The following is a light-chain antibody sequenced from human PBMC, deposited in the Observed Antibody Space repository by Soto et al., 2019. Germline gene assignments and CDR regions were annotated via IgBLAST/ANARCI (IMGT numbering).Light chain of an antibody. CDR1: SSNVGSNY. J-gene: IGLJ2*01. V-gene: IGLV1-47*02. CDR2: SNT. CDR3: AAWDDSLSGVV. Sequence: QTVVTQSPSASGTPGQRVTISCSGSSSNVGSNYVYWYQHLPGTAPQLLIYSNTQRPSGVPDRFSASKSGTSASLAISGLRSEDEADYYCAAWDDSLSGVVFGGGTKLTVL.